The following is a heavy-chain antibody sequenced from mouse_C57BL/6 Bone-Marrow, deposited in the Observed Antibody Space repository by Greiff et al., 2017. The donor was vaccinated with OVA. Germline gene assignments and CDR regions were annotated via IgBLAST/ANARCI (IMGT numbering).Heavy chain of an antibody. V-gene: IGHV1-81*01. CDR1: GYTFTSYG. J-gene: IGHJ3*01. D-gene: IGHD2-4*01. Sequence: QLQQSGAELARPGASVKLSCKASGYTFTSYGISWVKQRTGQGLEWIGEIYPRSGNTYYHEKFQGQATLTADKSTSTAYMELRRLTSEDSTVYCCTRRVYDYEGAGLAYWGQGTLVTVSA. CDR2: IYPRSGNT. CDR3: TRRVYDYEGAGLAY.